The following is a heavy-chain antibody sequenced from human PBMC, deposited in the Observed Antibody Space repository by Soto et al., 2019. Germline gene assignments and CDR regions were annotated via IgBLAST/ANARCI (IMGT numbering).Heavy chain of an antibody. D-gene: IGHD7-27*01. CDR3: ARAYVEFGNSWTGGFWFDP. CDR2: ISGSGDST. Sequence: PGGSLRLSCAASGFTFSSYGINWVRQAPGKGLEWVSGISGSGDSTHYADSVKGRFTISRDNSKSTLYLQMNSLRAEETAVFYCARAYVEFGNSWTGGFWFDPWGQGTQVTVSS. V-gene: IGHV3-23*01. J-gene: IGHJ5*02. CDR1: GFTFSSYG.